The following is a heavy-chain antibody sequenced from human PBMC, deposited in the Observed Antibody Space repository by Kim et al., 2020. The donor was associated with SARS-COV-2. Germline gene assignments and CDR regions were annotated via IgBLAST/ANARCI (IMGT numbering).Heavy chain of an antibody. Sequence: ASVKVSCKASGYTFTSYYMHWVRQAPGQGLEWMGIINPSGGSTSYAQKFQGRVTMTRDTSTSTVYMELSSLRSEDTAVYYCARESGYDRSSSGFDPWGQGTLVTVSS. V-gene: IGHV1-46*01. J-gene: IGHJ5*02. CDR3: ARESGYDRSSSGFDP. D-gene: IGHD5-12*01. CDR1: GYTFTSYY. CDR2: INPSGGST.